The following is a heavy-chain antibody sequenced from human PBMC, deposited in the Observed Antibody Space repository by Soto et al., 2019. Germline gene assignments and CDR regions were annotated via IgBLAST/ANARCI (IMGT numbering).Heavy chain of an antibody. Sequence: LGGSLRLSCAASGFTFYDYAMHWVRQRPGRGLEWVSGITWNSDEIGYPDSVKGRFSISRDNAKKYLYLQMNSLRPDDTALYYCAASRGYDSSGYSGYYYGMDVWGQGTTVTVSS. CDR3: AASRGYDSSGYSGYYYGMDV. D-gene: IGHD3-22*01. V-gene: IGHV3-9*01. CDR2: ITWNSDEI. CDR1: GFTFYDYA. J-gene: IGHJ6*02.